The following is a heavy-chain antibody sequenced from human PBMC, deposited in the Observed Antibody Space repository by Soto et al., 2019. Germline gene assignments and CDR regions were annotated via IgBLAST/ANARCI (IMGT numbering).Heavy chain of an antibody. V-gene: IGHV5-10-1*01. Sequence: GESLKISCKGSGYSFTSYWMSWVRQMPGKGLEWMGRIDPSDSYTNYSPSFQGHVTISADKSISTAYLQWSSLKASDTAMYYCARHLPSRPHVWCYGMDVWGQGTTVTVYS. J-gene: IGHJ6*02. CDR3: ARHLPSRPHVWCYGMDV. CDR2: IDPSDSYT. D-gene: IGHD2-8*01. CDR1: GYSFTSYW.